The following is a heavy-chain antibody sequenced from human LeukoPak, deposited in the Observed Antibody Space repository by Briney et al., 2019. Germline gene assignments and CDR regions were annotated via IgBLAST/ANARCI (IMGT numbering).Heavy chain of an antibody. CDR2: ISAYNGNT. CDR1: GGTFSSYA. J-gene: IGHJ3*02. Sequence: ASVKVSCKASGGTFSSYAISWVRQAPGQGLEWMGWISAYNGNTNYAQKLQGRVTMTTDTSTSTAYMELRSLRSDDTAVYYCGLWFSEYDAFDIWGQGTMVTVSS. V-gene: IGHV1-18*01. CDR3: GLWFSEYDAFDI. D-gene: IGHD3-10*01.